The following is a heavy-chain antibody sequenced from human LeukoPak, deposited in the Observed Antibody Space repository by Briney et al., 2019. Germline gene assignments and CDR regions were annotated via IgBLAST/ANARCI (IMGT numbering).Heavy chain of an antibody. CDR3: ARHSGGSGWPR. Sequence: SETLSLTCTVSSTSISSHYWDWIRQPPGNGLEWIGYIFYSGSTKYNPSLTSRVTISVDRSKNQFSLKLSSVTAADTAVYYCARHSGGSGWPRWGQVSLVTVSS. CDR2: IFYSGST. J-gene: IGHJ4*02. CDR1: STSISSHY. D-gene: IGHD6-19*01. V-gene: IGHV4-59*08.